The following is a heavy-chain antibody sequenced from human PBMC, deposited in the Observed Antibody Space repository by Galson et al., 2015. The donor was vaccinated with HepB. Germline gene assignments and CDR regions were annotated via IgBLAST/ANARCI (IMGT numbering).Heavy chain of an antibody. Sequence: TLSLTCTVSGGSISSDAYYWSWIRQPPGKGLEWIGYIYYSGSAYYNPSLKSRVTISVDTSKNQFSLKLSSVTAADAAVYYCARVPNQYGSGHWFDPWGQGTLVTVSS. V-gene: IGHV4-30-4*01. J-gene: IGHJ5*02. D-gene: IGHD3-10*01. CDR2: IYYSGSA. CDR1: GGSISSDAYY. CDR3: ARVPNQYGSGHWFDP.